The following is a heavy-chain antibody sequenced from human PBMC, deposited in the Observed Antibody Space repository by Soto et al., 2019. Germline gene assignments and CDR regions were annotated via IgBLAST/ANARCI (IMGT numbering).Heavy chain of an antibody. CDR2: INHSGST. V-gene: IGHV4-34*01. Sequence: PSETLSLTCAVYGGSFSGYYWSWIRQPPGKGLEWIGEINHSGSTNYNPSLKSRVTISVDTSKNQFSLKLSSVTAADTAVYYCARGISSSWYALYFDYWGQGTLVTVSS. CDR3: ARGISSSWYALYFDY. J-gene: IGHJ4*02. CDR1: GGSFSGYY. D-gene: IGHD6-13*01.